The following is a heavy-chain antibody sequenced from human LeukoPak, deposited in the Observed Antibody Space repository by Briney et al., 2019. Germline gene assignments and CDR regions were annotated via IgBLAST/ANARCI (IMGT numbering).Heavy chain of an antibody. D-gene: IGHD3-9*01. CDR2: IIPIFGTA. V-gene: IGHV1-69*06. Sequence: ASVKVSCKASGGTFSSYAISWVRQAPGHGLEWMGGIIPIFGTANYAQKFQGRVAIPADKSTSTAYMELSSRRSEDTSVYYCASWRGYDILTGSKYAFDIWGQGTMVTVSS. J-gene: IGHJ3*02. CDR3: ASWRGYDILTGSKYAFDI. CDR1: GGTFSSYA.